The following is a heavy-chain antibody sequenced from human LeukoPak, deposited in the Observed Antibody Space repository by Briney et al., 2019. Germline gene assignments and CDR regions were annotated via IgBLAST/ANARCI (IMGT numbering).Heavy chain of an antibody. Sequence: GGSLRLSCAASGFTFDDYSMTWVRQAPGKGLEWVSGINWNGGSTGCADSVKGRFTISRDNAKNSLYLQMNSLRAEDTALYYCARSRHSYGSSGFPHYWGQGTLVTVSS. CDR1: GFTFDDYS. V-gene: IGHV3-20*04. CDR3: ARSRHSYGSSGFPHY. CDR2: INWNGGST. D-gene: IGHD3-22*01. J-gene: IGHJ4*02.